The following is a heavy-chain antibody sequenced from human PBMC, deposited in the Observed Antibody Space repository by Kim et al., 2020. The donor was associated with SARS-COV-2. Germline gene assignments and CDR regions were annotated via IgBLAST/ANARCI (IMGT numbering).Heavy chain of an antibody. CDR3: AKLGTHGVCCNWFDP. CDR2: ISDSGGST. D-gene: IGHD2-8*01. V-gene: IGHV3-23*01. J-gene: IGHJ5*02. Sequence: GGSLRLSCAVSGFTFSSYAMTWVRQAPGKGLEWVSAISDSGGSTYYADSVKGRFTISRDNSKNTLYLQMNSLRADDTAVCYCAKLGTHGVCCNWFDPWGQGTLVTVSS. CDR1: GFTFSSYA.